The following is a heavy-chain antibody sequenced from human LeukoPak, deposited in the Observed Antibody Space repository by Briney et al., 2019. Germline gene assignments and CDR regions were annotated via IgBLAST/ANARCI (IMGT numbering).Heavy chain of an antibody. V-gene: IGHV4-61*02. D-gene: IGHD3-16*01. CDR3: ARERADVASGGQNYYFYMDV. J-gene: IGHJ6*03. CDR2: IYTSGST. CDR1: NGSINSVGFY. Sequence: SETLSLTCTVSNGSINSVGFYWSWIRQAADKGLEWIGRIYTSGSTHYNPSLKSRVTISKDASKNQFYLNLKSVSAADTAVYYCARERADVASGGQNYYFYMDVWGKGTTVTVS.